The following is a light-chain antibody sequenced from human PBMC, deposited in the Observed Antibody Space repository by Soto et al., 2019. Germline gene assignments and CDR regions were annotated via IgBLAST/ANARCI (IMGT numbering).Light chain of an antibody. CDR3: SSYTTSSTPYV. CDR2: EVS. V-gene: IGLV2-14*01. CDR1: DSDVGGYNY. Sequence: QSVLTQPASVSGSRGQSITISCTGTDSDVGGYNYVSWYQQHPGKAPKLMIYEVSNRPSGVSTRFSGSKSGNTASLTISGLQAEDEADYYCSSYTTSSTPYVFGTGTKVTVL. J-gene: IGLJ1*01.